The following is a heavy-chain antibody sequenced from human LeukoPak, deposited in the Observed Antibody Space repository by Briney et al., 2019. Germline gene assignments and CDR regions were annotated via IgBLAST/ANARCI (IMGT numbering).Heavy chain of an antibody. J-gene: IGHJ1*01. CDR2: MDRHTDI. V-gene: IGHV3-21*01. CDR3: VGDPTTNRFQYFQY. CDR1: GFTFSSYS. D-gene: IGHD1-26*01. Sequence: AGGSLRLSCAASGFTFSSYSMNWVRQAPGKGLEWVSCMDRHTDIYYANSVRGRFTISRDNAKNSVFLQMNRLTVEDTAVYYCVGDPTTNRFQYFQYWGQGALVTVSS.